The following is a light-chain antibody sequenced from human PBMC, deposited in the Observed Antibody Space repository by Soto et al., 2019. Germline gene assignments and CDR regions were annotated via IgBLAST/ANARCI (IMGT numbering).Light chain of an antibody. CDR3: QKYNSPPLT. Sequence: DIPMTQSPSSLSASVGDRVTITCRASQGIGNYLAWYQQKPGKVPRLLIYAASTLQSGVPSRFSGSGSGTDFTLTISSLQPEDVATYYCQKYNSPPLTFGPGTKVDI. J-gene: IGKJ3*01. CDR2: AAS. V-gene: IGKV1-27*01. CDR1: QGIGNY.